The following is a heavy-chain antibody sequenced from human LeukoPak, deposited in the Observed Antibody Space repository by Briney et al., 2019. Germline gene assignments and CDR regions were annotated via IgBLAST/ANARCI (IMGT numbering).Heavy chain of an antibody. D-gene: IGHD5-12*01. Sequence: SETLSLTCAVYGGSFSGYYWSWIRQPPGKGLEWIGEINHSGSTNYNPSLKSRVTISVDTSKNQFSLKLSSVTAADTAVYYCARAGYGGYARRYYFDYWGQGTLVTVSS. CDR3: ARAGYGGYARRYYFDY. V-gene: IGHV4-34*01. CDR1: GGSFSGYY. J-gene: IGHJ4*02. CDR2: INHSGST.